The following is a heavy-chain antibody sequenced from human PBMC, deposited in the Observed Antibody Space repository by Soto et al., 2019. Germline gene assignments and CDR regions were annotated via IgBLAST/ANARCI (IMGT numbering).Heavy chain of an antibody. D-gene: IGHD6-13*01. CDR2: IIPIFGTA. CDR1: GGTFSSYA. CDR3: ARDRVPRLIPKGIAAAGTPRNAFDY. V-gene: IGHV1-69*13. Sequence: PWPSVKVSCKASGGTFSSYAISWVRQAPGQGLEWMGGIIPIFGTANYAQKFQGRVTITADESTSTAYMELSSLRSEDTAVYYCARDRVPRLIPKGIAAAGTPRNAFDYWGQGTLVTVSS. J-gene: IGHJ4*02.